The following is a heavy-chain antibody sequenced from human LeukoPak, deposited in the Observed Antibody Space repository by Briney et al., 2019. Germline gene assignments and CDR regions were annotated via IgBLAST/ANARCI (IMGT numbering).Heavy chain of an antibody. CDR3: ARVEGELRFLEGCWFDP. CDR2: IIPIFGTA. J-gene: IGHJ5*02. Sequence: SVKVSCKASGGTFSSYAISWVRQAPGQGFEWMGGIIPIFGTANYAQKFQGRVTITADESTSTAYMELSSLRSEDTAVYYCARVEGELRFLEGCWFDPWGQGTLVTVSS. D-gene: IGHD3-3*01. V-gene: IGHV1-69*01. CDR1: GGTFSSYA.